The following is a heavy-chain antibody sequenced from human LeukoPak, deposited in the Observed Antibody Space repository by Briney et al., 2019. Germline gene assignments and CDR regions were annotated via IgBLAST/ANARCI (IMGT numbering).Heavy chain of an antibody. Sequence: SETLSLTCTVSGGSISSYYWSWIRQPPGKGLEWIAYIYYSGSTNYNPSLKSRVTISVDTSKNQFSLKLSSVTAADTAVYYCARVPYCSSTSCSEQFDPWGQGTLVTVSS. CDR3: ARVPYCSSTSCSEQFDP. CDR1: GGSISSYY. CDR2: IYYSGST. V-gene: IGHV4-59*01. D-gene: IGHD2-2*01. J-gene: IGHJ5*02.